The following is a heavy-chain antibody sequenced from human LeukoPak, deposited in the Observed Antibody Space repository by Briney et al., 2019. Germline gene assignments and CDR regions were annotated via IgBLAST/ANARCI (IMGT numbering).Heavy chain of an antibody. D-gene: IGHD6-13*01. CDR2: IRYDGSNK. Sequence: GGSLRLSCAASGFTFSSYGMHWVRQAPGKGLEWVAFIRYDGSNKYYADSVKGRFTISRDNAKNSLYLQMNSLRAEDTAVYYCASFKTGTYYYYMDVWGKGTTVTVSS. CDR3: ASFKTGTYYYYMDV. J-gene: IGHJ6*03. V-gene: IGHV3-30*02. CDR1: GFTFSSYG.